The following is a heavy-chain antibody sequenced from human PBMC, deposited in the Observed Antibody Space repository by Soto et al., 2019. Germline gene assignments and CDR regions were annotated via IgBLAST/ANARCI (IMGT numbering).Heavy chain of an antibody. CDR3: ARDLYGTHAEYFQH. Sequence: GGSLRLSCAASGFTFSSYAMHWVRQAPGKGLEWVAVISYDGSNKYYADSVKGRFTISRDNSKNTLYLQMNSLRAEDTAVYYCARDLYGTHAEYFQHWGQGTLVTVSS. CDR1: GFTFSSYA. D-gene: IGHD1-26*01. J-gene: IGHJ1*01. V-gene: IGHV3-30-3*01. CDR2: ISYDGSNK.